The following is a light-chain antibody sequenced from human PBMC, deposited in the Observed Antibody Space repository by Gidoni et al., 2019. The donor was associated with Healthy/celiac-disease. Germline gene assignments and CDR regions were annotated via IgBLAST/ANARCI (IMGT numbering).Light chain of an antibody. J-gene: IGLJ3*02. Sequence: QSVLTQPPSASRTPRQRVTISCSVRSSNIGSNTVNWYQQLPGTAPKLLIYSNNQRPSGVPDRFSGSKSGTSASLAISGLQSEDEADYYCAAWDDSLNGWVFGGGTKLTVL. CDR3: AAWDDSLNGWV. CDR2: SNN. CDR1: SSNIGSNT. V-gene: IGLV1-44*01.